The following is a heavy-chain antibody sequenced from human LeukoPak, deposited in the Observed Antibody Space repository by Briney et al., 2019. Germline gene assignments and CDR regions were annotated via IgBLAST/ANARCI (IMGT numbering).Heavy chain of an antibody. CDR1: GFTFSSYA. D-gene: IGHD6-19*01. CDR3: ATSSGWYEGVDY. V-gene: IGHV3-23*01. CDR2: ISGSGGST. J-gene: IGHJ4*02. Sequence: PGGSLRLSCAASGFTFSSYAMSWVRQAPGKGLEWVSAISGSGGSTYYADSVKGRFTISRDNSKNTLYLQMNSLRAEHTDVYYRATSSGWYEGVDYWAQGTLVPLSS.